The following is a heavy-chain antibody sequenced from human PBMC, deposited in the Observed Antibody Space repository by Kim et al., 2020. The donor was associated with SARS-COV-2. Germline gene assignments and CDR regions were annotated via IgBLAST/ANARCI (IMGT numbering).Heavy chain of an antibody. CDR2: T. CDR3: AKGWGYFDS. J-gene: IGHJ4*02. V-gene: IGHV3-23*01. Sequence: THHADSVKGRFTISRDNSKSTLYLQMNSLRAEDTAVYYCAKGWGYFDSWGQGALVTVSS. D-gene: IGHD1-26*01.